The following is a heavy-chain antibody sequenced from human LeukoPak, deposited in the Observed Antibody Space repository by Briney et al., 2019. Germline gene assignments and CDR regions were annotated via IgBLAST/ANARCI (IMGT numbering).Heavy chain of an antibody. D-gene: IGHD6-13*01. CDR3: ARGLTSIAAAGSY. CDR1: GGSFSGYY. J-gene: IGHJ4*02. Sequence: PSETLSLTCAVYGGSFSGYYWSWIRQPPGKGLEWIGEINHSGSTNYNPSLKSRVTISADTSKNQFSLKLSSVTAADTAVYYCARGLTSIAAAGSYWGQGTLVTVSS. CDR2: INHSGST. V-gene: IGHV4-34*01.